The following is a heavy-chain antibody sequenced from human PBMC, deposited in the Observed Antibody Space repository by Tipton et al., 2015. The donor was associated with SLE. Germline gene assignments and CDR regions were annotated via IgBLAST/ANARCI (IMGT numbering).Heavy chain of an antibody. D-gene: IGHD2-2*01. J-gene: IGHJ4*02. CDR1: GGSISSRSYY. CDR2: INHSGST. Sequence: GLVKPSETLSLNCTVSGGSISSRSYYWSWIRQPPGKGLEWIGEINHSGSTNYNPSLKSRVTISVDTSKNQFSLKLGSVTAADTAVYFCAGTYCSGTSCYEGTLGSWGQGTPVTVSS. CDR3: AGTYCSGTSCYEGTLGS. V-gene: IGHV4-39*07.